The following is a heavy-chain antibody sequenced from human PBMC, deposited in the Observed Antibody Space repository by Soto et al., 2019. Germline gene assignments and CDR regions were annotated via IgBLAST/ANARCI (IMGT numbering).Heavy chain of an antibody. J-gene: IGHJ3*02. CDR1: GGSISSYY. CDR3: ARVWGGAFDI. D-gene: IGHD3-10*01. CDR2: IYYSGST. Sequence: QVQLQESGPGLVKPSETLSHTCTVSGGSISSYYWRWIRPPPGKGLDWLGYIYYSGSTNYNPSLKSRVTISVDTSKDQFSLKLRSVTAADTAVYYCARVWGGAFDIWGQGTMVTVSS. V-gene: IGHV4-59*01.